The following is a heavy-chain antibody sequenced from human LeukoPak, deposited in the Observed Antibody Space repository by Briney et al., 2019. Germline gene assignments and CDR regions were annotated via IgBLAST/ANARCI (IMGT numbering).Heavy chain of an antibody. CDR3: ARTGDSIDFDI. Sequence: GALRLSCAASGFTFNSNAMYWVRQAPGKGLEWAAFIRYEGSNKYHADSVKGRFTISRDNSKKMLYLQMNSLRAEDTAVYYCARTGDSIDFDIWGQGTMVTVSS. J-gene: IGHJ3*02. D-gene: IGHD7-27*01. CDR2: IRYEGSNK. CDR1: GFTFNSNA. V-gene: IGHV3-30*04.